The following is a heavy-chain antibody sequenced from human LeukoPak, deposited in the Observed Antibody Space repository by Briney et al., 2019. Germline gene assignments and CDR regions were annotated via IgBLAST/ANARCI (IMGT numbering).Heavy chain of an antibody. V-gene: IGHV3-30-3*01. CDR3: ARVVSDY. CDR1: GFTFSSYA. CDR2: ISYDGSNK. Sequence: QTGGSLRLSCAASGFTFSSYAMHWVRQAPGKGLEWVAVISYDGSNKYYADSVKGRFTISRDNSKNTLYLQMNSLRAEDTAVYYCARVVSDYWGQGTLVTVSS. J-gene: IGHJ4*02.